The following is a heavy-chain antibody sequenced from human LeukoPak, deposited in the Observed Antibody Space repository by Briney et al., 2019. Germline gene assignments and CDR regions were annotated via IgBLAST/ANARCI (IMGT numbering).Heavy chain of an antibody. CDR2: IYYSGST. CDR1: GGSISSYY. CDR3: ARGYTAMVGYYYYYYMDV. Sequence: PSETLSLTCTVSGGSISSYYWSWIRQPPGKGLEWIGFIYYSGSTNYNPSLKSRVTISVHTSKNQFSLKLSSVTAADTAVYYCARGYTAMVGYYYYYYMDVWGKGTTVTISS. D-gene: IGHD5-18*01. V-gene: IGHV4-59*12. J-gene: IGHJ6*03.